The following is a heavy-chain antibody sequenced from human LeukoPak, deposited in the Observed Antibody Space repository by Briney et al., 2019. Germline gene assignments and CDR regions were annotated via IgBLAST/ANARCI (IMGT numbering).Heavy chain of an antibody. CDR1: GGSISSYY. V-gene: IGHV4-59*08. D-gene: IGHD6-19*01. CDR3: ARHGYSSGWYDAFDI. Sequence: PSETLSLTCTVSGGSISSYYWSWIRQPPGKGLEWIGYIYYSGSTNYNPSLKSRVTISVDTSKNQFSLKLSSVTAADTAVYYCARHGYSSGWYDAFDIWGQGTMVTVSS. J-gene: IGHJ3*02. CDR2: IYYSGST.